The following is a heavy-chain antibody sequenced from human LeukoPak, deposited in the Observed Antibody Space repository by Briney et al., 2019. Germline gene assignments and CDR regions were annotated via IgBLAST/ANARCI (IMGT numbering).Heavy chain of an antibody. V-gene: IGHV3-23*01. CDR1: GFTFSSYA. D-gene: IGHD1-1*01. J-gene: IGHJ6*02. CDR2: ISGSGGST. Sequence: PGGSLRLSCAASGFTFSSYAMSWVRQAPGKGLEWASAISGSGGSTYYADSVKGRFTISRDNSTNTLYLQMNSLRAEDTAVYYCAKDASGARYYYYYGMDVWGQGTTVTVSS. CDR3: AKDASGARYYYYYGMDV.